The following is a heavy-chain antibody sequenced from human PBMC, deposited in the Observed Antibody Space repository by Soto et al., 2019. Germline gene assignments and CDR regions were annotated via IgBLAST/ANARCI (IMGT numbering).Heavy chain of an antibody. Sequence: PSETLSLTCAVYVGSFSGYYWSWIRQPPGKGLEWIGEINHSGSTNYNPSLKSRVTISVDTSKNQFSLKLSSVTAADTAVYYCARAARLGWLSHYYYGMDVWGQGTTVTVSS. D-gene: IGHD3-3*01. CDR3: ARAARLGWLSHYYYGMDV. CDR2: INHSGST. V-gene: IGHV4-34*01. CDR1: VGSFSGYY. J-gene: IGHJ6*02.